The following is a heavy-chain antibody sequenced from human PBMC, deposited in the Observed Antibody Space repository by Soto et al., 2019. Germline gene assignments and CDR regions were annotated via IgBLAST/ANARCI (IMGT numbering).Heavy chain of an antibody. D-gene: IGHD6-13*01. CDR3: ARHPERIAQIGWFDP. CDR1: GFTFSSYS. Sequence: EVQLVESGGGLVQPGGSLRLSCAASGFTFSSYSMNWVRQAPGKGLEWVSYISSSSSTIYYAASVKGRFTISRDNATNALYRHMNSLRAEDTAVYYCARHPERIAQIGWFDPWGQGTLVTVSS. CDR2: ISSSSSTI. V-gene: IGHV3-48*01. J-gene: IGHJ5*02.